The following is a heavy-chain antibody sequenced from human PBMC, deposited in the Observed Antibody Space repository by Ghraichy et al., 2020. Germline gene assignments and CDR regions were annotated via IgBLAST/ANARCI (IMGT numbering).Heavy chain of an antibody. V-gene: IGHV3-21*06. CDR1: GFTFRSYS. CDR2: ISTSASYT. Sequence: GGSLRLSCAASGFTFRSYSMNLVSQASGKGLEWVSFISTSASYTYYADSVKGRFTISRDNAKNSLYLQMNSLRAEDTAVYYCAREKGVAVAGTDYWGQGTLVTVSS. D-gene: IGHD6-19*01. J-gene: IGHJ4*02. CDR3: AREKGVAVAGTDY.